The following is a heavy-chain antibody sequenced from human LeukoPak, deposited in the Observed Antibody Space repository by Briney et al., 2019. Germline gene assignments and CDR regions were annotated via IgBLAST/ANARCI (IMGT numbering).Heavy chain of an antibody. CDR1: GYAFTAYY. J-gene: IGHJ4*02. D-gene: IGHD2-21*02. Sequence: ASVTVSCTASGYAFTAYYMHWVRQAPGQGLEWMGWINPNSGGADYAQKFQGRVSMTSDTSINTAYMELSRLTSDDTAIYYCARLTEEAPRVTAPYFDYWGQGTLVTVSS. V-gene: IGHV1-2*02. CDR2: INPNSGGA. CDR3: ARLTEEAPRVTAPYFDY.